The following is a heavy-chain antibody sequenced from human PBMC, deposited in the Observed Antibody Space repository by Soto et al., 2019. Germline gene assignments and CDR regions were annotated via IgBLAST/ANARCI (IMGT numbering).Heavy chain of an antibody. CDR3: TREPPDGYRFDY. CDR2: SYSSGGVT. CDR1: GYTFSNYY. V-gene: IGHV1-46*03. Sequence: ASVKVSCKASGYTFSNYYMHWLRQAPGQGLEWMGISYSSGGVTAYAQKFQGRVTMTRDTSTSTVYMELSSLRSEDTAVYYCTREPPDGYRFDYWGQGTPVTSPQ. J-gene: IGHJ4*02. D-gene: IGHD2-21*02.